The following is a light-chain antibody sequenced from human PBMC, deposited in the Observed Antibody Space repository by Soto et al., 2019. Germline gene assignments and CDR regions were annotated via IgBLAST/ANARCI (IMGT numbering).Light chain of an antibody. CDR1: QSVRSW. V-gene: IGKV1-5*01. CDR2: DAS. J-gene: IGKJ1*01. CDR3: QHYNSYSEA. Sequence: DIQITQSPSTLSASVGDRVPITCRASQSVRSWLAWYQQKPGKPPKFLIYDASTLESGVPSRFSGSGSGTEFTLTISSLQPDDFATYYCQHYNSYSEAFGQGTKVDI.